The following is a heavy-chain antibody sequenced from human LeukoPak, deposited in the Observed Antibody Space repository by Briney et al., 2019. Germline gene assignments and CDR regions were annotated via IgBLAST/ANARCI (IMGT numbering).Heavy chain of an antibody. CDR1: GGSINSYY. V-gene: IGHV4-59*01. CDR2: IYYSGST. CDR3: ARGLAAAGTSYFDY. D-gene: IGHD6-13*01. Sequence: SETLSLTCTVSGGSINSYYWSWIRQPPGKGLEWIGYIYYSGSTNYSPSLKGRVTISVDTSKNQFSLKLSSVTAADTAVYYCARGLAAAGTSYFDYWGQGTLVTVPS. J-gene: IGHJ4*02.